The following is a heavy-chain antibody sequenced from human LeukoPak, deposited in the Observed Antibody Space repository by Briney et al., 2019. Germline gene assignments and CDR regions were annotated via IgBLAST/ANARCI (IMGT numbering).Heavy chain of an antibody. D-gene: IGHD2-15*01. CDR2: IYYSGST. Sequence: SETLSLTCTVSGGSISSYYWSWIRQPPGKGLEWIGYIYYSGSTNYNPSLKSRVTISVDTSKNQFSLKLSSVTAADTAVYYCARVGRYCSGGSCYWFDPWGQGTLVTVSS. V-gene: IGHV4-59*01. CDR3: ARVGRYCSGGSCYWFDP. J-gene: IGHJ5*02. CDR1: GGSISSYY.